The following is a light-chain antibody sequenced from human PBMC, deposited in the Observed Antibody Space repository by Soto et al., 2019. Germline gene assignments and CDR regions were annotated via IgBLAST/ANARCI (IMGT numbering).Light chain of an antibody. CDR2: EVS. Sequence: QSALTQPASVSGSPGQSITISCTGTRSDVGGYNYVSWFQQLPGKAPKLMIYEVSNRPSGVSNRFSGSKSGDTASLTISGLQTEDEADYYCSSYTSRSTWVFGGGTKLTVL. V-gene: IGLV2-14*01. CDR3: SSYTSRSTWV. CDR1: RSDVGGYNY. J-gene: IGLJ3*02.